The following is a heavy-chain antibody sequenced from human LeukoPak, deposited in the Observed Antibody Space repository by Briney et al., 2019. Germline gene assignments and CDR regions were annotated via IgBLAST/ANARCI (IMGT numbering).Heavy chain of an antibody. V-gene: IGHV1-24*01. J-gene: IGHJ4*02. CDR2: FDPEDGET. CDR1: GYTLTELS. D-gene: IGHD5-12*01. Sequence: ASVKVSCKVSGYTLTELSMQWVRQAPGKGLEWMGGFDPEDGETIYAQKFQGRVTMTEDTSTDTAYMELSSLRSEDTAVYYCATVRGIVATIYFDYWGQGTLVTVSS. CDR3: ATVRGIVATIYFDY.